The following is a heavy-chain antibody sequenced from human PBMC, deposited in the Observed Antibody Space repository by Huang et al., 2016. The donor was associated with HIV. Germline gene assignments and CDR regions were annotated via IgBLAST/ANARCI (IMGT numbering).Heavy chain of an antibody. CDR1: TFRFGAYW. V-gene: IGHV3-7*01. CDR3: ATKTAAMDI. CDR2: IKQDESEK. D-gene: IGHD1-7*01. Sequence: VESGGRLVQPGGSIRLSCVGSTFRFGAYWMSWVRQSPGKGLEWVANIKQDESEKYYVDSVKGRVNISRDNAKKFLFLEINNVRVEDTATYYCATKTAAMDIWGQGTTVTVS. J-gene: IGHJ6*02.